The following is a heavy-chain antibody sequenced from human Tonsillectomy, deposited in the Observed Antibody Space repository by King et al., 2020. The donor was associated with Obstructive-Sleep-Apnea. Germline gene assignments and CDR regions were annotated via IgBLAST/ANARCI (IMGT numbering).Heavy chain of an antibody. J-gene: IGHJ5*02. CDR2: ISVYNGDT. CDR3: ARDELEHITMYQESYTWFGP. Sequence: QLVQSGTEMKNPGASVKVSCKASGYNFGDYGISWVRQAPGQGPEWLGWISVYNGDTKYAQKFQGSLSLTTDTYTGTVYMELRSLTSDDTAVYYCARDELEHITMYQESYTWFGPWGQGTLVTVSS. V-gene: IGHV1-18*01. D-gene: IGHD1/OR15-1a*01. CDR1: GYNFGDYG.